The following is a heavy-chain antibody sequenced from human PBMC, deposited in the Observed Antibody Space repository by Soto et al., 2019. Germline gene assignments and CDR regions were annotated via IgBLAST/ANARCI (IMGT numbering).Heavy chain of an antibody. J-gene: IGHJ4*02. CDR3: ARSGDNYNLLDY. CDR1: GFTFSDYY. CDR2: SSNSGTFT. V-gene: IGHV3-11*06. D-gene: IGHD1-1*01. Sequence: GGSLRLSCEGSGFTFSDYYMSWIRQAPGKGLEWISYSSNSGTFTKYADSVKGRFSISRDNTKNLLFLQMNSLRAEDTALYYCARSGDNYNLLDYWGQGTPVTVSA.